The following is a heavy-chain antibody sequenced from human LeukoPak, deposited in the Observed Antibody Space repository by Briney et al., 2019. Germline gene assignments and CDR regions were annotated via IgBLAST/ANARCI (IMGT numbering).Heavy chain of an antibody. CDR2: FDPEDGET. D-gene: IGHD3-3*01. CDR3: ARVEKSHYDSLYYMDV. CDR1: GYTLTELS. V-gene: IGHV1-24*01. Sequence: ASVKVSCKVSGYTLTELSMHWVRQAPGKGLEWMGGFDPEDGETIYAQKFQGRVTMTEDTSTDTAYMELSSLRSEDTAVYYCARVEKSHYDSLYYMDVWGKGTTVTVSS. J-gene: IGHJ6*03.